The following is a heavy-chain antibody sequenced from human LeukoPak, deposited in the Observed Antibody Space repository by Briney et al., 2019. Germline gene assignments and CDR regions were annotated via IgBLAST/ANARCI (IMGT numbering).Heavy chain of an antibody. J-gene: IGHJ6*03. Sequence: ASVKVSCKVSGYTLTELSMHWVRQAPGQGLEWMGWINPNSGGTNYAQKFQGRVTMTRDTSISTAYMELSRLRSDDTAVYYCARDWDSSGWYYMDVWGKGTTVTVSS. D-gene: IGHD6-19*01. V-gene: IGHV1-2*02. CDR1: GYTLTELS. CDR2: INPNSGGT. CDR3: ARDWDSSGWYYMDV.